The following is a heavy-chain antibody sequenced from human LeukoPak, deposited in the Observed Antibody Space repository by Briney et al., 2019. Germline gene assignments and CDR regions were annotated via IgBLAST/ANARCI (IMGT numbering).Heavy chain of an antibody. D-gene: IGHD6-6*01. CDR1: DGSFSGYY. J-gene: IGHJ4*02. Sequence: KPSETLSLTCAVYDGSFSGYYWSWIRQPPGKGLEWIGEINHSGSTNYNPSLKSRVTISVDTSKNQFSLKLSSVTAADTAVYYCARYDVPSSSSLGFDYWGQGTLVTVSS. CDR2: INHSGST. V-gene: IGHV4-34*01. CDR3: ARYDVPSSSSLGFDY.